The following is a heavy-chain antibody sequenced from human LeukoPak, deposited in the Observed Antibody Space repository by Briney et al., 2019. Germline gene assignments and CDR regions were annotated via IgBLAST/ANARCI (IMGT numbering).Heavy chain of an antibody. J-gene: IGHJ4*02. CDR1: GFTFSSYE. CDR3: ARGSAPNPDLGIAVAGTWGFDY. CDR2: ISSSGSTI. D-gene: IGHD6-19*01. Sequence: GGSLRLSCAASGFTFSSYEMNWVRQAPGKGLEWVSYISSSGSTIYYADSVKGRFTISRDNAKNSLYLQMNSLRAEDTAVYYCARGSAPNPDLGIAVAGTWGFDYWGQGTLVTVSS. V-gene: IGHV3-48*03.